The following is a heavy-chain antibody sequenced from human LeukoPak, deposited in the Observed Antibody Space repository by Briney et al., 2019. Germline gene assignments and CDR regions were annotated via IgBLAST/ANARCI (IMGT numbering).Heavy chain of an antibody. CDR1: GGSISSYY. D-gene: IGHD4-23*01. CDR2: IYYSGST. J-gene: IGHJ4*02. V-gene: IGHV4-59*01. CDR3: ARNSNPKYSVTTFDY. Sequence: SETLSLTCTVSGGSISSYYWSWIRQPPGKGLEWIGYIYYSGSTNYNPSLKSRVTISVDTSKNQFSLKLSSVTAADTAVYYCARNSNPKYSVTTFDYWGQGTLVTVSS.